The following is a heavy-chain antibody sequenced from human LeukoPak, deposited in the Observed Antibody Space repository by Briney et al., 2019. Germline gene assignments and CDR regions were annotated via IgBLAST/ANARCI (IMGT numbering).Heavy chain of an antibody. J-gene: IGHJ5*02. Sequence: TVKVSCKASGGTFSSYAISWVRQAPGQGLEWMGGIIPIFGTANYAQKFQGRVTITTDESTSTAYMELSSLRSEDTAVYYCARDPVPYYDFWSGYYSGVNWFDPWGQGTLVTVSS. V-gene: IGHV1-69*05. CDR3: ARDPVPYYDFWSGYYSGVNWFDP. CDR1: GGTFSSYA. CDR2: IIPIFGTA. D-gene: IGHD3-3*01.